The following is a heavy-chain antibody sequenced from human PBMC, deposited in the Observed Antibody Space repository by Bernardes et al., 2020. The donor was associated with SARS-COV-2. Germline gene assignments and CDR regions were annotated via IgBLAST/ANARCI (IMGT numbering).Heavy chain of an antibody. V-gene: IGHV3-66*02. J-gene: IGHJ4*02. CDR1: GFTVSRNY. CDR3: ASISSDSRGWYHFDS. CDR2: IHNFGTT. Sequence: GWSLRLSCAASGFTVSRNYMGWVRQAPGKGLEWLSLIHNFGTTDYADSVKGRFTISRATAENTLYLQMISLRPEDTAVYFCASISSDSRGWYHFDSWGQGTLVTVSS. D-gene: IGHD6-19*01.